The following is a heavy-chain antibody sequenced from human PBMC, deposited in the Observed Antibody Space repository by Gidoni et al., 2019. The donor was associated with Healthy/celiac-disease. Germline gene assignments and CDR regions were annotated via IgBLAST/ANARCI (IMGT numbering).Heavy chain of an antibody. D-gene: IGHD1-26*01. CDR1: GFTFSSYA. J-gene: IGHJ4*02. CDR2: ISYDGSNK. CDR3: ARDSGSYLPVDY. Sequence: QVQLVESGGGVVQPGRSRRLSCAASGFTFSSYAMHWVRQAPGKGLEWVAVISYDGSNKYYADSVKGRFTISRDNSKNTLYLQMNSLRAEDTAVYYCARDSGSYLPVDYWGQGTLVTVSS. V-gene: IGHV3-30*04.